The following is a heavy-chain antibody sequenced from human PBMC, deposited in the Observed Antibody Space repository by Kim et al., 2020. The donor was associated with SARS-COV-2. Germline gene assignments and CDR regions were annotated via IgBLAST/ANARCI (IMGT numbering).Heavy chain of an antibody. J-gene: IGHJ4*02. CDR2: INPNSGGT. CDR3: ARFSVMTPPFDY. Sequence: ASVKVSCKASGYTFTDYYMHWVRQAPGQGHEWMGWINPNSGGTNYSQKFQGRVTMTRDTSISTVNMELSRLRSDDTALYYCARFSVMTPPFDYWGQGTLVTVSS. V-gene: IGHV1-2*02. CDR1: GYTFTDYY. D-gene: IGHD2-21*02.